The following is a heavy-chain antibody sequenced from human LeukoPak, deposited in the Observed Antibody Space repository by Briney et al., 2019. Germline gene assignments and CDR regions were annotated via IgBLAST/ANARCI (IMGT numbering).Heavy chain of an antibody. D-gene: IGHD5-18*01. CDR3: ATIKRGSIYGYFDF. Sequence: SETLSLTCTVSGVSITSHYRSWIRQPPGKGLEWIGYMYDSEKTKDNLSFKSRSTLSADTSKNQFSLRLSSVTAEDTAVYYCATIKRGSIYGYFDFWGQGILVTVSS. CDR2: MYDSEKT. V-gene: IGHV4-59*11. J-gene: IGHJ4*02. CDR1: GVSITSHY.